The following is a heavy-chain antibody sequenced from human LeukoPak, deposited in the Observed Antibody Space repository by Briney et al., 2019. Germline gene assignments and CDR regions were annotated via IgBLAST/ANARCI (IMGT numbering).Heavy chain of an antibody. CDR2: IYYSGST. CDR3: AGGSVAALLDY. J-gene: IGHJ4*02. CDR1: GGSISSYY. V-gene: IGHV4-59*12. Sequence: SETLSLTCTVSGGSISSYYWSWIRQPPGKGLEWIGYIYYSGSTNYNPSLKSRVTISVDTSKNQFSLKLSSVTAADTAVYYCAGGSVAALLDYWGQGTLVTVSS. D-gene: IGHD6-19*01.